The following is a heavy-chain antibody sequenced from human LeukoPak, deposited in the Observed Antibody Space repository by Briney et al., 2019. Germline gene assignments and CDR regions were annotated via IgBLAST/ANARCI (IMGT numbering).Heavy chain of an antibody. CDR2: ISYDGSNK. CDR1: GFTFSSYG. CDR3: ARVLVGVYYFDY. D-gene: IGHD1-26*01. J-gene: IGHJ4*02. Sequence: GGSLRLSCAASGFTFSSYGMHWVRQAPGKGLEWVAVISYDGSNKYYADSVKGRFTISRDNSKNTLYLQMNSLRAEDTAVYYCARVLVGVYYFDYRGQGTLDTVSS. V-gene: IGHV3-30*03.